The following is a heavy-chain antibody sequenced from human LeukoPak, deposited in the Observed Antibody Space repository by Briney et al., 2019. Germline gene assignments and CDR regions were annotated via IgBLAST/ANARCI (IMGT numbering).Heavy chain of an antibody. D-gene: IGHD5-12*01. J-gene: IGHJ6*03. CDR3: VREASAYDYLTNRNYYYMDV. CDR2: IYYSGST. CDR1: GGSISSSSYY. V-gene: IGHV4-39*02. Sequence: KPSETLSLTCTVSGGSISSSSYYWGWIRQPPGKGLEWIGSIYYSGSTYYNPSLKSRVTISVDTSKNQFSLKLSSVTAADTAVYYCVREASAYDYLTNRNYYYMDVWGKGTTVTVSS.